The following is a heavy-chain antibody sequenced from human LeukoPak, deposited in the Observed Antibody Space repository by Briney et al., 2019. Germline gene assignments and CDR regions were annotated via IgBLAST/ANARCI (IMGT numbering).Heavy chain of an antibody. Sequence: PSETLSLTCTVSGGSISSYYWSWIRQPRGKGLEWIGYIYYSGSTNYNPSLKSRVTISVDTSKNQFSLKLRSVTAADTAVYYCANGGYCSSTSCYPNWFDPWGQGTLVTVSS. CDR2: IYYSGST. D-gene: IGHD2-2*01. V-gene: IGHV4-59*01. J-gene: IGHJ5*02. CDR1: GGSISSYY. CDR3: ANGGYCSSTSCYPNWFDP.